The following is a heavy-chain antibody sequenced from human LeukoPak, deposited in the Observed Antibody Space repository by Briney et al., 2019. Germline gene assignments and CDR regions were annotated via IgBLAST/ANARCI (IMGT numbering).Heavy chain of an antibody. CDR3: ARGRYYYGSGSYIHNWFDP. V-gene: IGHV4-31*03. CDR1: GGSISSGGYY. D-gene: IGHD3-10*01. Sequence: PSETLSLTCTVSGGSISSGGYYWSWIRQHPGKGLEWIGEINHSGSTNYNPSLKSRVTISVDTSKNQFSLKLSSVTAADTAVYYCARGRYYYGSGSYIHNWFDPWGQGTLVTVSS. CDR2: INHSGST. J-gene: IGHJ5*02.